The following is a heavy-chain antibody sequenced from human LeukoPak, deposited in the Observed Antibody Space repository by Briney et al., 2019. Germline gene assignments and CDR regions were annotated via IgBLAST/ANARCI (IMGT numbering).Heavy chain of an antibody. D-gene: IGHD3-22*01. Sequence: GGSLRLSCAVSGITLSNHGMSWVRQAPGKGLEWVAGISGSGGRTNYADSVRGRFTISRDNAKNTLYLQMNSLRAEDTAVYFCAKRGVVIRVILVGFHKEAYYFDSWGQGALVTVSS. CDR3: AKRGVVIRVILVGFHKEAYYFDS. CDR1: GITLSNHG. CDR2: ISGSGGRT. V-gene: IGHV3-23*01. J-gene: IGHJ4*02.